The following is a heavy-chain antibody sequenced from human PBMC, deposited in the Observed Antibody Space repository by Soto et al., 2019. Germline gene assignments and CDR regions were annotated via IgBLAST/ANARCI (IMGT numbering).Heavy chain of an antibody. Sequence: QVQLQESGPGLVKPSQTLSLTCTVSGGSISVGVYYWNWIRQLPGKGLEWIGYTYHTGSTYYNPSLESRVTISVDPSKNQFSLRLSSVTAADTAVYYCARIGNPDASLYFDYWGQGTLVTVSS. V-gene: IGHV4-31*03. D-gene: IGHD2-2*01. CDR3: ARIGNPDASLYFDY. CDR1: GGSISVGVYY. CDR2: TYHTGST. J-gene: IGHJ4*02.